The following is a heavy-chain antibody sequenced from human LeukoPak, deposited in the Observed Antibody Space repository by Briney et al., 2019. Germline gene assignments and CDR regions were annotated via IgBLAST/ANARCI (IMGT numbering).Heavy chain of an antibody. CDR3: ASLTYYYDSSGRKSDY. CDR1: GFTFSSYS. Sequence: AGGSLRLSCAASGFTFSSYSMNWVRQAPGKGLEWVSYISSSSSTIYYADSVKGRFTISRDNAKNSLYLQMNSLRAEDTAVYYCASLTYYYDSSGRKSDYWGQGTLVTVSS. V-gene: IGHV3-48*01. CDR2: ISSSSSTI. J-gene: IGHJ4*02. D-gene: IGHD3-22*01.